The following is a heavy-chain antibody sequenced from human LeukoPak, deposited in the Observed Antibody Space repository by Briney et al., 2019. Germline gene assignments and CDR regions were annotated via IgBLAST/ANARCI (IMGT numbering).Heavy chain of an antibody. Sequence: LSETLSLTCTVSGGSISSYYWSWIRQPPGKGLEWIGYIYYSGSTNYNPSLKSRVTISVDTSKNQFSLKLSSVTAADTAVYYCARDAGSGSYYDYFDYWGQGTLVTVSS. CDR2: IYYSGST. D-gene: IGHD3-10*01. V-gene: IGHV4-59*01. CDR1: GGSISSYY. J-gene: IGHJ4*02. CDR3: ARDAGSGSYYDYFDY.